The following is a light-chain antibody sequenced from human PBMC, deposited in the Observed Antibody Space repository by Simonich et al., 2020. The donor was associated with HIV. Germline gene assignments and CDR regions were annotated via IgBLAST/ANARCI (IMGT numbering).Light chain of an antibody. CDR2: EVN. CDR3: SSFAGTSPYI. CDR1: SSDVGGYNY. J-gene: IGLJ1*01. Sequence: QSALTQPPSASGSPGQSVAISCTGTSSDVGGYNYVSWYQQPPGKAPKLMIYEVNKRPSGVPDRFSGYKSGNTASLTVSGLQAEDEADYYCSSFAGTSPYIFGPGTKVTVL. V-gene: IGLV2-8*01.